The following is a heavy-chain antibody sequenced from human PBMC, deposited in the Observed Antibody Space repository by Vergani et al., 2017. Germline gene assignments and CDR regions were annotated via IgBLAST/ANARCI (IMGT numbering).Heavy chain of an antibody. CDR2: IRSKANSYAT. CDR3: VKDIAASGNYWYFDL. V-gene: IGHV3-73*01. D-gene: IGHD6-13*01. Sequence: EVQLVESGGGLVQPGGSLKLSCAASGFTFSGSAMHWVRQASGKGLEWVGRIRSKANSYATAYAASVKGRFTISRDNAKNSLYLQMNSLRAEDTALYYCVKDIAASGNYWYFDLWGRGTLVTVSS. J-gene: IGHJ2*01. CDR1: GFTFSGSA.